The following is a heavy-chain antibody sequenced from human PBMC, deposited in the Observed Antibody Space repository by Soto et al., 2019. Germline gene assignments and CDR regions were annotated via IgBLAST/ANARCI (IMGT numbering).Heavy chain of an antibody. V-gene: IGHV4-4*07. Sequence: SETLSLTCTASGRSMSGYYWSWIRQPAGERLEWIGRIYTSGTTDFNPSLKGRVTMSVDTSKNQFSLKLTSVTAADTALYYCAREDYYDTGYYVVWGQGTQVTVSS. J-gene: IGHJ4*02. CDR2: IYTSGTT. CDR1: GRSMSGYY. CDR3: AREDYYDTGYYVV. D-gene: IGHD3-9*01.